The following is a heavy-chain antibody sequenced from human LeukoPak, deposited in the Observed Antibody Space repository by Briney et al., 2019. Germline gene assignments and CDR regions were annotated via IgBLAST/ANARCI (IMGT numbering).Heavy chain of an antibody. V-gene: IGHV1-2*02. Sequence: ASVKVSCKASGYTFTGYYMHWVRQAPGQGLEWMGWINPNSGGTNYAQEFQGRVTMTRDTSISTAYMELSRLRSDDTAIYYCARDLDEWYNSYKYYMDVWGKGTTVTVSS. CDR3: ARDLDEWYNSYKYYMDV. CDR2: INPNSGGT. D-gene: IGHD1-14*01. CDR1: GYTFTGYY. J-gene: IGHJ6*03.